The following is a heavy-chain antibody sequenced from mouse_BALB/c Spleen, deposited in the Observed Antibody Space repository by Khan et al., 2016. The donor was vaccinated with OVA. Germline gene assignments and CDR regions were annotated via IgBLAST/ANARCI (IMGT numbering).Heavy chain of an antibody. J-gene: IGHJ2*01. CDR3: ARWNYYGYYFDY. D-gene: IGHD1-1*01. Sequence: EVQLVESGPGLVKPSQSLSLTCTVTGYSITSGYAWNWIRQFPGNKLEWMGYISYSGVTSYTPSLKSRISITRDTSKNQFFLQLNSVTTEDTATYYCARWNYYGYYFDYWGQGTTLTVSS. CDR2: ISYSGVT. V-gene: IGHV3-2*02. CDR1: GYSITSGYA.